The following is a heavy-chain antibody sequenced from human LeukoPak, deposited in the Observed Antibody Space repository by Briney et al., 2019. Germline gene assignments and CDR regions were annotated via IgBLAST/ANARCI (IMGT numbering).Heavy chain of an antibody. V-gene: IGHV3-21*01. CDR3: AKDLKQWLVGLDY. D-gene: IGHD6-19*01. Sequence: PGGSLRLSCAASGFTFSSYSMNWVRQAPGKGLEWVSSISSSSSYIYYADSVKGRFTISRDNAKNSLYLQMNSLRAEDTAVYYCAKDLKQWLVGLDYWGQGTLVTVSS. J-gene: IGHJ4*02. CDR2: ISSSSSYI. CDR1: GFTFSSYS.